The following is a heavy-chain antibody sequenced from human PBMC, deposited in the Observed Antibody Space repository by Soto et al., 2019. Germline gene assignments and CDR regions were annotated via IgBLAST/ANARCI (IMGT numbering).Heavy chain of an antibody. Sequence: SSVKVSCKTSGDTITRYAVDCCSNEPEQGPEWIGGIIPIFGAANYAQKFQGRVTITADESTSTVYMELRSLRSDDTAVFYCARELRITTAGPRPYDYWGQGTLVTGSS. D-gene: IGHD6-13*01. V-gene: IGHV1-69*13. CDR1: GDTITRYA. CDR3: ARELRITTAGPRPYDY. CDR2: IIPIFGAA. J-gene: IGHJ4*02.